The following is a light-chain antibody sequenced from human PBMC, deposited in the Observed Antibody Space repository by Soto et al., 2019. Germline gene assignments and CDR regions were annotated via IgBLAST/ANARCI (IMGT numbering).Light chain of an antibody. J-gene: IGKJ2*01. CDR1: GDLQRSHGYSY. Sequence: DIVMTQSPLSLPVIPGEPASISCRSSGDLQRSHGYSYLDWYLQKPGQSPQLLIYLGSNRASGVPDRFSGSGSGTDFTLKISRVEPEDVAVYYCMQGTHWPYTFGQGTQLEIK. CDR3: MQGTHWPYT. V-gene: IGKV2-28*01. CDR2: LGS.